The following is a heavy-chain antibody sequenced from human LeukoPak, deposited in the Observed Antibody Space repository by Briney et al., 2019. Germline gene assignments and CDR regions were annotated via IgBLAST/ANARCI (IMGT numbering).Heavy chain of an antibody. D-gene: IGHD5-24*01. CDR1: GGSISSGGYY. CDR2: IYYSGST. CDR3: ARVRDGYNWEYYFDY. V-gene: IGHV4-61*08. J-gene: IGHJ4*02. Sequence: SQTLSLTCTVSGGSISSGGYYWSWIRQPPGKGLEWIGYIYYSGSTNYNPSLKSRVTISVDTSKNQFSLKLSSVTAADTAVYYCARVRDGYNWEYYFDYWGQGTLVTVSS.